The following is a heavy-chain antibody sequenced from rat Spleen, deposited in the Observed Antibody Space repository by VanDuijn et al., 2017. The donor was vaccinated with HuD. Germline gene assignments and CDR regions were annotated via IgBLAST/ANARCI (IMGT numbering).Heavy chain of an antibody. V-gene: IGHV5-19*01. D-gene: IGHD1-12*02. CDR2: ISPSGANT. Sequence: EVQLVESGGGLVQPGRSLKLSCVASGFTFSNNGIHWIRQAPTKGLEWVASISPSGANTYYRDSVKGRFSISRDDAKSTLYLQMDSLRSEDTATYYCTRRPYYDGAYYPFAYWGQGTLVTVSS. J-gene: IGHJ3*01. CDR1: GFTFSNNG. CDR3: TRRPYYDGAYYPFAY.